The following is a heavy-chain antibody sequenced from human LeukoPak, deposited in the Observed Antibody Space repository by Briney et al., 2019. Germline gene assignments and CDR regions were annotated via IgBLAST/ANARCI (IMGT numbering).Heavy chain of an antibody. V-gene: IGHV1-18*01. CDR3: ARDQDYYDSSGYYQVVGY. Sequence: ASVKVSCQASGYTFTSYGISWVRQAPGQGLEWMGWISAYNGNTNYAQKLQGRVTMTTDTSTSTAYMELRSLRSDDTAVYYCARDQDYYDSSGYYQVVGYWGQGTLVTVSS. CDR2: ISAYNGNT. J-gene: IGHJ4*02. CDR1: GYTFTSYG. D-gene: IGHD3-22*01.